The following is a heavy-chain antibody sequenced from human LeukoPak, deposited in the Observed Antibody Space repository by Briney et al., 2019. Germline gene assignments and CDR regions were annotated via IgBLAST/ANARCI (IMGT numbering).Heavy chain of an antibody. Sequence: GGSLRLSCAASGFTFSSYAMSWVRQAPGKGLEWVSGISGSGGCTYYADSVKGRFTISRDNSRNTLYLQMNSPRAEDTAVYYCAILPGYSSGWYEVNYGGQGTLVTVSS. D-gene: IGHD6-13*01. CDR2: ISGSGGCT. J-gene: IGHJ4*02. CDR1: GFTFSSYA. V-gene: IGHV3-23*01. CDR3: AILPGYSSGWYEVNY.